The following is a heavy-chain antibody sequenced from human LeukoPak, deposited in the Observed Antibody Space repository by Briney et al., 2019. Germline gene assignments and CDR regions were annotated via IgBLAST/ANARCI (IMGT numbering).Heavy chain of an antibody. CDR2: ISYDGSNK. D-gene: IGHD3-10*01. J-gene: IGHJ4*02. CDR3: AGPLWFGESSFDY. Sequence: GGFLRLSCAASGFTFSSYAMHWVRQAPGKGLEWVAVISYDGSNKYYADSVKGRFTISRDNSKNTLYLQMNSLRAEDTAVYYCAGPLWFGESSFDYWGQGTLVTVSS. V-gene: IGHV3-30*04. CDR1: GFTFSSYA.